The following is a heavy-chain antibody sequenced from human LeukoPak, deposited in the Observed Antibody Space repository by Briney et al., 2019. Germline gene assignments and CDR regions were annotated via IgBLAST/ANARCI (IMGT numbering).Heavy chain of an antibody. Sequence: GGSLRLSCAGSGFHFSGSAMSWVRQAPGKGPEWVSGITYVGINTYYAASVKGRFTISRDNSKRTVYLEMTSLRADDTGVYYCAKDGAQYSSGPECDPRGQGTLVSVSP. CDR3: AKDGAQYSSGPECDP. CDR1: GFHFSGSA. D-gene: IGHD6-19*01. CDR2: ITYVGINT. V-gene: IGHV3-23*01. J-gene: IGHJ5*02.